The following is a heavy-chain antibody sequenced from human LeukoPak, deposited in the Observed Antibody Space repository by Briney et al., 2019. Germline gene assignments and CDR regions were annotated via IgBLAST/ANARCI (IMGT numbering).Heavy chain of an antibody. V-gene: IGHV4-59*01. CDR1: GGSFSSYF. J-gene: IGHJ6*02. D-gene: IGHD3-10*01. CDR2: VCYNGTT. CDR3: ARAPGDSYYYYGMDV. Sequence: SETLSLTCAVYGGSFSSYFWAWIRQPPGKGLEWIGYVCYNGTTNYNPSLRNRVAISIDTSKNQFSLKLNSATAADTAVYYCARAPGDSYYYYGMDVWGQGTTVTVSS.